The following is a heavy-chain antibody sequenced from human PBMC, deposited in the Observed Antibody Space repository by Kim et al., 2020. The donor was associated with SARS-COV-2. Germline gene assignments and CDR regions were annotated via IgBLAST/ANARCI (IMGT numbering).Heavy chain of an antibody. D-gene: IGHD3-10*01. Sequence: GESLKISCKGSGYSFTSYWIGWVRQMPGKGLEWMGIIYPGDSDTRYSPSFQGQVTISADKSISTAYLQWSSLKASDTAMYYCARALGYGSRKWYYYYYGMDVWGQGTTVTVSS. J-gene: IGHJ6*02. CDR3: ARALGYGSRKWYYYYYGMDV. CDR2: IYPGDSDT. V-gene: IGHV5-51*01. CDR1: GYSFTSYW.